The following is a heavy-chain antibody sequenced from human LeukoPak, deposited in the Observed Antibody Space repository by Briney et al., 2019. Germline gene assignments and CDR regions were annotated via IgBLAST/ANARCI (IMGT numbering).Heavy chain of an antibody. CDR1: GFTFSSYD. CDR3: ARGGDFGYSYGGYYYMDV. D-gene: IGHD5-18*01. CDR2: IGTAGDT. V-gene: IGHV3-13*01. Sequence: TGGSLRLSCAASGFTFSSYDMHWVRQATGKGLEWVSTIGTAGDTYYPGSVKGRFTISRENAKNSLYLQMNSLRAGDTAVYYCARGGDFGYSYGGYYYMDVWGNGTTVTVSS. J-gene: IGHJ6*03.